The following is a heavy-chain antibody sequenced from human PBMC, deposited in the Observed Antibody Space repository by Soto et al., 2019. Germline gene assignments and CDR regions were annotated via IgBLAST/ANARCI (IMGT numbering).Heavy chain of an antibody. V-gene: IGHV1-18*01. Sequence: ASVKVSCKASGFTFTSYGISWVRQAPGQGLEWMGWISAYNGNTNYAQKLQGRVTMTADTSTSTAYMELRSLRSDDTAVYYCARTYYYDSSGYYHYFDYWGQGTLVTVSS. J-gene: IGHJ4*02. D-gene: IGHD3-22*01. CDR1: GFTFTSYG. CDR3: ARTYYYDSSGYYHYFDY. CDR2: ISAYNGNT.